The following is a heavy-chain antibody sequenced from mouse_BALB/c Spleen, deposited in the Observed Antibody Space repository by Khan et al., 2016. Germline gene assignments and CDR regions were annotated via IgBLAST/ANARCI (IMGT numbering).Heavy chain of an antibody. Sequence: EVQLQESGPGLVKPSQSLSLTCTVTGYSITSDYAWNWIRQFPGNKLEWMGYISYSGSTSYNPSLKSRISITRDTSKNQFFLQLNSVTTEDTATYDCARAYYRYGRFDYWGQGTTLTVSS. J-gene: IGHJ2*01. CDR2: ISYSGST. CDR1: GYSITSDYA. D-gene: IGHD2-14*01. CDR3: ARAYYRYGRFDY. V-gene: IGHV3-2*02.